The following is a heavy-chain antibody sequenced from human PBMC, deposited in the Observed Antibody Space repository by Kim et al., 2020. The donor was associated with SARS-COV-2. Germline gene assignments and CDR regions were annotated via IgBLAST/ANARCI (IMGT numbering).Heavy chain of an antibody. Sequence: TYYNPALKSRVTISVDTSNNQFSLKLSSVTAADTAVYYCARVDSSGFDYWGQGTLVTVSS. J-gene: IGHJ4*02. CDR2: T. D-gene: IGHD6-19*01. V-gene: IGHV4-30-2*04. CDR3: ARVDSSGFDY.